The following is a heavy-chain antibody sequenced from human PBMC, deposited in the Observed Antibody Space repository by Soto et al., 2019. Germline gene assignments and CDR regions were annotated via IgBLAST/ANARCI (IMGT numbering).Heavy chain of an antibody. J-gene: IGHJ4*02. D-gene: IGHD2-21*02. V-gene: IGHV1-69*13. Sequence: SVKVSCKASGGTFSSYAISWVREAPGQGLEWMGGIIPIFGTANYAQKFQGRVTITADESTSTAYMELSSLRSEDTAVYYCASILAYCGGDCYSFDYWGQGTLVTVSS. CDR2: IIPIFGTA. CDR3: ASILAYCGGDCYSFDY. CDR1: GGTFSSYA.